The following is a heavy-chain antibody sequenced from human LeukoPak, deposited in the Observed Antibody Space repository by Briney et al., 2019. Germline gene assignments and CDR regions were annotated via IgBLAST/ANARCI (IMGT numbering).Heavy chain of an antibody. Sequence: GGSLRLSCAASGFTFSSYSMNWVRQAPGKGLEWVSSISSSSSYIYYADSVKGRFTISRDNAKNSLCLQMNSLRAEDTAVYYCARGGYSYGKFDYWGQGTLVTVSS. CDR3: ARGGYSYGKFDY. CDR1: GFTFSSYS. D-gene: IGHD5-18*01. V-gene: IGHV3-21*01. CDR2: ISSSSSYI. J-gene: IGHJ4*02.